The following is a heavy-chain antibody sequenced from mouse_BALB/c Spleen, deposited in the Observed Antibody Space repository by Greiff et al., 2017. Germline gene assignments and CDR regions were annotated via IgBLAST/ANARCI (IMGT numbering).Heavy chain of an antibody. CDR1: GYTFTSYV. CDR2: INPYNDGT. Sequence: EVQLQQSGPELVKPGASVKMSCKASGYTFTSYVMHWVKQKPGQGLEWIGYINPYNDGTKYNEKFKGKATLTSDKSSSTAYMELSSLTSEDSAVYYCARTGATAPFAYWGQGTLVTVSA. J-gene: IGHJ3*01. CDR3: ARTGATAPFAY. V-gene: IGHV1-14*01. D-gene: IGHD1-2*01.